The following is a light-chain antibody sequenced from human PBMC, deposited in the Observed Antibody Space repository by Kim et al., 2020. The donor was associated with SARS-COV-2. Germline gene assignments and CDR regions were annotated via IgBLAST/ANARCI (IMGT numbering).Light chain of an antibody. J-gene: IGLJ1*01. V-gene: IGLV3-1*01. CDR2: QDT. CDR3: QAWDSNTGV. Sequence: SYELTQPPSVSVSPGQTVSITCSGDKLGDKYVCWYQQRPGQSPLVVIYQDTKRPSGIPERFSGSNSGNTATLTIRGTQAMDEADYYCQAWDSNTGVFGTGTKVTVL. CDR1: KLGDKY.